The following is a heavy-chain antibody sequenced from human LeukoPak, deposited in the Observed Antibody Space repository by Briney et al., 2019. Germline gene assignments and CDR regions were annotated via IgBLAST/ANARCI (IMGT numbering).Heavy chain of an antibody. V-gene: IGHV5-51*01. CDR2: IYPGDSDT. CDR3: ARGDVVRGVSWFDS. D-gene: IGHD2-21*02. J-gene: IGHJ5*01. Sequence: GESLKISCKGSGHSFTSYWIGWVRQMPVKGLEWMGSIYPGDSDTKYSPSFQGQVTISVDKSTNTAYLQWKSLKASDTAMYYCARGDVVRGVSWFDSWGQGALVTVSS. CDR1: GHSFTSYW.